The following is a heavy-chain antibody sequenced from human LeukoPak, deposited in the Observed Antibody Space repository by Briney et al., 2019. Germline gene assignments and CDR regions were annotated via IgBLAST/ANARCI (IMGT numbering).Heavy chain of an antibody. Sequence: GGSLRLSCAASGFTFRTTRMTWVRQAPGKGLEWVSSISSSSSYIYYADSVKGRFTISRDNAKNSLYLQMNSLRAEDTAVYYCASGRGDYYDSSGYYSYWGQGTLVTVSS. D-gene: IGHD3-22*01. V-gene: IGHV3-21*01. CDR3: ASGRGDYYDSSGYYSY. J-gene: IGHJ4*02. CDR1: GFTFRTTR. CDR2: ISSSSSYI.